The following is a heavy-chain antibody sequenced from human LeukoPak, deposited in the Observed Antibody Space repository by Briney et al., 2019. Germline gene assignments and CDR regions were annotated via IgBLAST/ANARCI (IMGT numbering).Heavy chain of an antibody. D-gene: IGHD3-3*01. CDR3: ARVVVFGVVSSDYYYYYMDV. CDR1: GGSISGYY. J-gene: IGHJ6*03. CDR2: IYSSGST. V-gene: IGHV4-4*07. Sequence: SETLSLTCTVSGGSISGYYWSWIRQPAGKGLEWIGRIYSSGSTNYNPSLKSRATMSVDTSKNQFSLKLSSVTAADTAVYYCARVVVFGVVSSDYYYYYMDVWGKGTTVTVSS.